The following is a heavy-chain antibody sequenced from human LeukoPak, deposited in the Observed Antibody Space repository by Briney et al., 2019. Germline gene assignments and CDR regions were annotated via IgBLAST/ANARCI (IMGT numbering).Heavy chain of an antibody. D-gene: IGHD6-13*01. V-gene: IGHV3-30*02. CDR2: IRYDGSNK. J-gene: IGHJ4*02. Sequence: PGGSLRLSCAASGFTFSSYGMHWVRQAPGKGLEWVASIRYDGSNKYCADSVKGRFTISRDNSKYTLSLQMNSLRAEDTAVYYCAKNFAGVAAASLDYWGQGTLVTVSS. CDR3: AKNFAGVAAASLDY. CDR1: GFTFSSYG.